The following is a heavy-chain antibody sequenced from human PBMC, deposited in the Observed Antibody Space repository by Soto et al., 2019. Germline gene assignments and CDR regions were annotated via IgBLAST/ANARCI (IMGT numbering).Heavy chain of an antibody. CDR1: GYTFTGYY. CDR3: ARSKSSGWPYYYYGMDV. V-gene: IGHV1-2*02. J-gene: IGHJ6*02. D-gene: IGHD6-19*01. CDR2: INPNSGGT. Sequence: ASVKVSCKASGYTFTGYYMHWVRQAPGQGLEWMGWINPNSGGTNYAQKFQGRVTMTRDTSISTAYMELSRLRSDDTAVYYCARSKSSGWPYYYYGMDVWGQGTTVTVSS.